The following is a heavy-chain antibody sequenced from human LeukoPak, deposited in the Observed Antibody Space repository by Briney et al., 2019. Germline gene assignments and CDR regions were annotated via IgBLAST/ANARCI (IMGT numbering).Heavy chain of an antibody. J-gene: IGHJ4*02. CDR2: ISSSSSYI. D-gene: IGHD6-19*01. CDR3: ARDPAVAGKGEVDY. CDR1: GFTFSIYS. Sequence: GGSLRLSCAASGFTFSIYSMNWVRQAPGKGLEWVSSISSSSSYIYYVDSVKGRFTISRDNAKNSLYLQMNSLRAEDTAVYYCARDPAVAGKGEVDYWGQGTLVTVSS. V-gene: IGHV3-21*01.